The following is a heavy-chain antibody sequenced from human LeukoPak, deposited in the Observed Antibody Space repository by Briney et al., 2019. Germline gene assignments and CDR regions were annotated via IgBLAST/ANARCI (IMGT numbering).Heavy chain of an antibody. V-gene: IGHV4-4*02. J-gene: IGHJ4*02. D-gene: IGHD5-24*01. CDR3: ATRDQSRTDIVPPDY. CDR1: GVSISSNNW. Sequence: SETLSLTCAVSGVSISSNNWWTWVRQPPGKGLEWIGEIYHGGNTNYSPSLKTRDTISMDKSKNHLSLNLNSVTAADTAVYYCATRDQSRTDIVPPDYWGQGTLVTVSS. CDR2: IYHGGNT.